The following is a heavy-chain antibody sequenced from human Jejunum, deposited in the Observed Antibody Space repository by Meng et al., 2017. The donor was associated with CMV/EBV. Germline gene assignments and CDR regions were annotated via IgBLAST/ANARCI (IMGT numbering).Heavy chain of an antibody. CDR3: ARQLTMIRGGHFDF. D-gene: IGHD3-10*01. J-gene: IGHJ4*02. V-gene: IGHV4-39*07. CDR1: GGSVNSSPYY. CDR2: IYYDRST. Sequence: GGSVNSSPYYWGWIRQSPGKGLEWIASIYYDRSTYYNPSLKSRVTISIDTSQNRFSLNVNSVTAADTAIYYCARQLTMIRGGHFDFWGQGTLVTVSS.